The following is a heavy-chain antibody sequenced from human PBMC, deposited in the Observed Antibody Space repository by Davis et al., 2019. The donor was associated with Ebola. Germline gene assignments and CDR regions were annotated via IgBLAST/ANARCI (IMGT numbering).Heavy chain of an antibody. Sequence: MPSETLSLTCTVSGGSISSYHWSWIRQPPGKELEWIGYIYYRGSPYYNPSLKSRVSISVDTSRNQFSLKLSSVTAADTAVYYCARGHRYYYGSGSYYTDNWFDPWGQGTLVTVSS. D-gene: IGHD3-10*01. CDR3: ARGHRYYYGSGSYYTDNWFDP. V-gene: IGHV4-59*12. CDR2: IYYRGSP. CDR1: GGSISSYH. J-gene: IGHJ5*02.